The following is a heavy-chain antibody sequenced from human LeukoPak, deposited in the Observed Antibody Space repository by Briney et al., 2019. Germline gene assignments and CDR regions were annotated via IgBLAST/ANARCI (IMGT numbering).Heavy chain of an antibody. V-gene: IGHV1-2*02. Sequence: ASVKVSCKASGYTFTGNYMHWVRQAPGQGLGWMGWINPKSGGTNYPQKFQGRVTMTRDTSISTAYMELSRLRSDDTAVYYCARGIYGGNSPLVDYWGQGTLVTVSS. J-gene: IGHJ4*02. CDR2: INPKSGGT. CDR1: GYTFTGNY. CDR3: ARGIYGGNSPLVDY. D-gene: IGHD4-23*01.